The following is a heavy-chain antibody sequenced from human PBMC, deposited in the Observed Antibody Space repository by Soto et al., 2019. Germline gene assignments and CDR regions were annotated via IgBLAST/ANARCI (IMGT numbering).Heavy chain of an antibody. D-gene: IGHD5-18*01. CDR3: ARDTAMALPDA. J-gene: IGHJ4*02. CDR2: INAYNGNT. Sequence: QVQLVQSGAEVKKSGASVKVSCKASGYTLTSYAISWVRQAPGQGLEWMGWINAYNGNTNSAQKLQGRVTMTTDTSTNTAYMELRSLRSDDTAVYYCARDTAMALPDAWGQGTLVTVSS. V-gene: IGHV1-18*01. CDR1: GYTLTSYA.